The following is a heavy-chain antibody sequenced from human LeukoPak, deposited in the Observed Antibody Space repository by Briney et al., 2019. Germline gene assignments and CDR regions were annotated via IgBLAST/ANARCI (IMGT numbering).Heavy chain of an antibody. D-gene: IGHD3-10*01. V-gene: IGHV4-34*01. J-gene: IGHJ4*02. CDR2: INHSGST. Sequence: PSETLSLTCAVYGGSFSGYYWSWIRQPPGKGLEWIGEINHSGSTNYNPSLKSRVTISVDTSKNQFSLKLSSVTAADTAVYYCARNFKAYYYGSGSRWNPLDYWGQGTLVTVSS. CDR1: GGSFSGYY. CDR3: ARNFKAYYYGSGSRWNPLDY.